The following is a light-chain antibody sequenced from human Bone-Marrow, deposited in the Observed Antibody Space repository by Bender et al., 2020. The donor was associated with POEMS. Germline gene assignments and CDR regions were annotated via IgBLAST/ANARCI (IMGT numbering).Light chain of an antibody. CDR3: CSHEGHNRV. V-gene: IGLV2-23*01. CDR1: SSDAGGDKF. Sequence: QAALTQPTSVSGSPGQSITISCTGISSDAGGDKFVSWYQHHPGHAPKLILYDGDKRPAGVSGRFAGSTAGITASLTICVLDAEDAADYHCCSHEGHNRVFGGGTKVTVL. J-gene: IGLJ3*02. CDR2: DGD.